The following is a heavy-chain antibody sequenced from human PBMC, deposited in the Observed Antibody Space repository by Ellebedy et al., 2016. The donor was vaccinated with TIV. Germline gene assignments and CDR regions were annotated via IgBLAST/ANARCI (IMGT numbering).Heavy chain of an antibody. J-gene: IGHJ6*02. CDR1: GGSISSGDYY. CDR3: ARDDPGYYGMDV. CDR2: IYYSGST. V-gene: IGHV4-30-4*01. Sequence: SETLSLXXTVPGGSISSGDYYWSWIRQPPGKGLEWIGYIYYSGSTYYNPSLKSRVTISVDTSKNQFSLKLSSVTAADTAVYYCARDDPGYYGMDVWGQGTTVTVSS.